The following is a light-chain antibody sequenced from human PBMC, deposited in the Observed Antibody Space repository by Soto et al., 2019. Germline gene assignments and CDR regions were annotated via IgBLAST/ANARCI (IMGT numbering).Light chain of an antibody. J-gene: IGKJ1*01. Sequence: DIQMTQSPSTLSASVGDRVTITCRASQAISRWLAWYQQKPGKALKLLIYDASSVQTGVPSRFSCCGSGIEFALIFSSLQSYDFSTFYCQQFSTSSPTFCEGTNVDI. CDR1: QAISRW. CDR3: QQFSTSSPT. CDR2: DAS. V-gene: IGKV1-5*01.